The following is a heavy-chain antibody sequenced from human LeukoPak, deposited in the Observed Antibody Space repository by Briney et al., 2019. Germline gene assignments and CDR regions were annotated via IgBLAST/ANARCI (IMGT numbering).Heavy chain of an antibody. CDR1: GGSISDYY. Sequence: SETLSLTCTVSGGSISDYYWSWIRQPPGKGLEWIGYINYSGNTNYNPSLKSRVTISVDTSKNQFSLRLTSVTAADTAVFYCAREGGEDYVDFDYWGQGSLVTVSS. CDR3: AREGGEDYVDFDY. D-gene: IGHD3-10*01. V-gene: IGHV4-59*01. CDR2: INYSGNT. J-gene: IGHJ4*02.